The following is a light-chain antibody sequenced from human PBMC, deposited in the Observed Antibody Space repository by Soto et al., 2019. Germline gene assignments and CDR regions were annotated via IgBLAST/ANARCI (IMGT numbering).Light chain of an antibody. Sequence: EIVLTQSPATLSLSPGERATLSCRASQSISSYLAWYQQKPGQAPSLLIYDASNRATGIPARFSGSGSGTDFTLTISSLEPEDFAVYYCQQYYNWPRTFGQGTKVDIK. J-gene: IGKJ1*01. CDR2: DAS. CDR3: QQYYNWPRT. CDR1: QSISSY. V-gene: IGKV3-11*01.